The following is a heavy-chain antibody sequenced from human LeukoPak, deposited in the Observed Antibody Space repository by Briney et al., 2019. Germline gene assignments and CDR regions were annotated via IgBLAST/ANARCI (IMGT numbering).Heavy chain of an antibody. J-gene: IGHJ4*02. Sequence: GGSLRLSCAAFGVRFSSQEMAWVRQALGKGLVGVSYMSKDGRTIYYADSVRGRFTISRDNTRNSLFLQLNSLRADDTGFYYCARGSYTGFDLYFDSWGQGTLVTISS. CDR2: MSKDGRTI. V-gene: IGHV3-48*03. CDR3: ARGSYTGFDLYFDS. CDR1: GVRFSSQE. D-gene: IGHD5-12*01.